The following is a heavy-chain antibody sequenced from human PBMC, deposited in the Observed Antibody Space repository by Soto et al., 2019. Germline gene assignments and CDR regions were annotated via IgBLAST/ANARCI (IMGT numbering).Heavy chain of an antibody. CDR3: ARHGSTVIPNWFDP. V-gene: IGHV4-39*01. Sequence: PSETLSLTCTASGCSISSSSYYWGWIRQPPGKGLEWIGSIYYSGSTYYNPSLRGRFTISVDTSKNQFSLKLSSVTAADTAVYYCARHGSTVIPNWFDPWGQGTLVTVSS. D-gene: IGHD4-17*01. J-gene: IGHJ5*02. CDR1: GCSISSSSYY. CDR2: IYYSGST.